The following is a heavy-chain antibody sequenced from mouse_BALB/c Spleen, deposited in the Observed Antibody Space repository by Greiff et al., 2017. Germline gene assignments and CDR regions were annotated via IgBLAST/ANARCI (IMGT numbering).Heavy chain of an antibody. CDR2: ISYSGST. CDR1: GYSITSDYA. V-gene: IGHV3-2*02. Sequence: EVQLVESGPGLVKPSQSLSLTCTVTGYSITSDYAWNWIRQFPGNKLEWMGYISYSGSTSYNPSLKSRISITRDTSKNQFFLQLNSVTTEDTATYYCARGGLRRRAAVDYWGQGTTLTVSS. J-gene: IGHJ2*01. D-gene: IGHD2-4*01. CDR3: ARGGLRRRAAVDY.